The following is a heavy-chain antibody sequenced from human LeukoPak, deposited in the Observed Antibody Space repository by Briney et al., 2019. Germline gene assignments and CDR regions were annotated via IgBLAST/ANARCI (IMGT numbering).Heavy chain of an antibody. J-gene: IGHJ4*02. D-gene: IGHD2-8*02. Sequence: GGSLRLSCAASGFTVSSNYMSWVRQAPGKGLEWVSVIYSGGSTYYADSVKGRFTISRDNAQNSLYLQMDSLRVEDTAMYYCARDGYWCRDYWGQGTLVTVSS. V-gene: IGHV3-53*01. CDR2: IYSGGST. CDR3: ARDGYWCRDY. CDR1: GFTVSSNY.